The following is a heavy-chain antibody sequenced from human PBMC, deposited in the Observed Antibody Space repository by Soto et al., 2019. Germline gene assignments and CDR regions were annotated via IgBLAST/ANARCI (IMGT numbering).Heavy chain of an antibody. CDR1: GGSISSGGYY. CDR3: ARGVLAGRYFDWLERRNWFDP. J-gene: IGHJ5*02. CDR2: IYYSGST. Sequence: QVQLQESGPGLVKPSQTLSLTCTVSGGSISSGGYYWSWIRQHPGKGLEWIGYIYYSGSTYYNPSLKSRVTISVDTSKNQFSLKLSSVTAADTAVYYCARGVLAGRYFDWLERRNWFDPWGQGTLDTVSS. V-gene: IGHV4-31*03. D-gene: IGHD3-9*01.